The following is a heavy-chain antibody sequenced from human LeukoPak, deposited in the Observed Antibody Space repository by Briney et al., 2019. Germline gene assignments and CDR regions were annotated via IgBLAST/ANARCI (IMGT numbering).Heavy chain of an antibody. V-gene: IGHV3-23*01. CDR3: ARRRDSSDGKDFDY. J-gene: IGHJ4*02. Sequence: RGSLRLSCAASGFTFSSYAMSWVRQAPGKGLEWVSAISGSGGNTDCADSVKGRFTISRDNSKNTLYLQMISLRAEDTAVYYCARRRDSSDGKDFDYWGQGTLVTVS. CDR1: GFTFSSYA. D-gene: IGHD3-22*01. CDR2: ISGSGGNT.